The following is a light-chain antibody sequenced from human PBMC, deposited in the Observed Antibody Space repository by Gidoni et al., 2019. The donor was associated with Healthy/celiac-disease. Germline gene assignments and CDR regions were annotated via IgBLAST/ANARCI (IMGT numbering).Light chain of an antibody. CDR3: AAWDDSLNGYWV. Sequence: QSVLTQPPSASGTPGQRVTISCSGSTSNIGSNTVNWYQQFPGTAPKLLIYGDNERPSGVPDRFSGSKSGSSASLAISGLQSEDEADYYCAAWDDSLNGYWVFGGGTKLTVL. V-gene: IGLV1-44*01. J-gene: IGLJ3*02. CDR2: GDN. CDR1: TSNIGSNT.